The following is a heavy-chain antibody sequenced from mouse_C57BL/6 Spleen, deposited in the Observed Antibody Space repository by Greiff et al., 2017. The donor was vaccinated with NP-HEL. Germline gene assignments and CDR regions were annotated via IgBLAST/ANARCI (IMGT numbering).Heavy chain of an antibody. Sequence: QVQLQQPGAELVRPGSSVKLSCKASGYTFTSDWMDWVKQRPGQGLEWIGNIYPADSETDYNQKFKDKATLTVDKSSSTAYLQLISLTSEDSAVYYCARSAQPTGWFAYWGQGTLLTVS. V-gene: IGHV1-61*01. J-gene: IGHJ3*01. CDR2: IYPADSET. CDR1: GYTFTSDW. CDR3: ARSAQPTGWFAY. D-gene: IGHD3-2*02.